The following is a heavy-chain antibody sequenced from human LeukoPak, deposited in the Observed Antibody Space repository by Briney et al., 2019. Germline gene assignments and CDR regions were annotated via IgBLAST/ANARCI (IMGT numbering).Heavy chain of an antibody. Sequence: PGGPLRLSCAASGFTFSSYWMSWVRQAPGKGLEWVANIKQDGSEKYYVDSVKGRFTISRDNAKNSLYLQMNSLRAEDTAVYYCARDWYYDILTGYPTLDYWGQGTLVTVSP. CDR1: GFTFSSYW. CDR3: ARDWYYDILTGYPTLDY. V-gene: IGHV3-7*01. J-gene: IGHJ4*02. D-gene: IGHD3-9*01. CDR2: IKQDGSEK.